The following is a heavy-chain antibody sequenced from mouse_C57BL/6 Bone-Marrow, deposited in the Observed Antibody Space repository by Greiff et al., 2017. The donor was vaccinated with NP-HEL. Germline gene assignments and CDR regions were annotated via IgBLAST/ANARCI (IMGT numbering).Heavy chain of an antibody. CDR2: IDPSDSYT. D-gene: IGHD2-14*01. CDR1: GYTFPSYW. CDR3: ARGIGTPAY. J-gene: IGHJ3*01. Sequence: VQLQQPGAELVKPGASVKLSCKASGYTFPSYWMQWVKQRPGQGLEWIGEIDPSDSYTNYNQKFKGKATLTVDTSSSTAYMQLSSLTSEDSAVYYCARGIGTPAYWGQGTLVTVSA. V-gene: IGHV1-50*01.